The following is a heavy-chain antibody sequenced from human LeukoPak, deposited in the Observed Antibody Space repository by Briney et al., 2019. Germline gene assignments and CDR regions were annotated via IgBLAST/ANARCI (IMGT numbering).Heavy chain of an antibody. CDR2: SSASGDSP. J-gene: IGHJ1*01. CDR3: AKGVYGSGSYREYFEQ. V-gene: IGHV3-23*01. Sequence: GGSLRLSCAASGFAFGNYAMGWVRQAPGKGLEWVSASSASGDSPYYADSVKGRFTISRDTSKNTLDLQMNSLRVEDTAVYYCAKGVYGSGSYREYFEQWGQGTLVTVSS. D-gene: IGHD3-10*01. CDR1: GFAFGNYA.